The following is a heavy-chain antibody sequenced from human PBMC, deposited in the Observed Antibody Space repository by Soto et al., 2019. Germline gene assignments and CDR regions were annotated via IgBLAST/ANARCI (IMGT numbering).Heavy chain of an antibody. Sequence: SETLSLTCAVSGDSISSNHCNWGRHPPFRGLEWIGYIYNSGTTKYNPSLKSRVIISVDTSKNQLSLKLSSVTAADTAVYYCARVSMSTVSWGFDPWGQGTLVTVSS. CDR3: ARVSMSTVSWGFDP. J-gene: IGHJ5*02. D-gene: IGHD4-4*01. CDR1: GDSISSNH. CDR2: IYNSGTT. V-gene: IGHV4-59*01.